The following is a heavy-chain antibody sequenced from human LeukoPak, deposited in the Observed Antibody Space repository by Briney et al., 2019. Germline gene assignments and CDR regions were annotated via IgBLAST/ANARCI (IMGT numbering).Heavy chain of an antibody. CDR3: ARGSRLLSAFDY. V-gene: IGHV4-34*01. CDR1: GGSFSGYY. J-gene: IGHJ4*02. Sequence: ASETLSLTCAVYGGSFSGYYWSWIRQPPGKGLEWIGEINHSGSTNYNPSLKSRVTISVDTSKNQFSLKLSSVTAADTAVYYCARGSRLLSAFDYWGQGTLVTVSS. D-gene: IGHD2-21*02. CDR2: INHSGST.